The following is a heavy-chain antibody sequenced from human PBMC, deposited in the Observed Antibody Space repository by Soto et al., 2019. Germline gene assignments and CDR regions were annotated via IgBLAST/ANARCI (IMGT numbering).Heavy chain of an antibody. V-gene: IGHV1-2*02. CDR2: INPNSGGT. D-gene: IGHD5-12*01. Sequence: ASVKVSCKASGYTFTGYYMHWVRQAPGQGLGWMVWINPNSGGTNYAQKFQGRVTMTRDTSISTAYMELSRLRSDDTAVYYCAREMATIGNYFDYWGQGTLVTVSS. CDR1: GYTFTGYY. CDR3: AREMATIGNYFDY. J-gene: IGHJ4*02.